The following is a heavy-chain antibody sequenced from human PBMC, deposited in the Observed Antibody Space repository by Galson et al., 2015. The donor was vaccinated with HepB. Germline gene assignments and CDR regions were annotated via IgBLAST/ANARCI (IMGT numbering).Heavy chain of an antibody. CDR2: ISYDGSNK. CDR1: GFTFSSYA. CDR3: ARISVTAVAGTAFDI. V-gene: IGHV3-30-3*01. J-gene: IGHJ3*02. D-gene: IGHD6-19*01. Sequence: SLRLSCAASGFTFSSYAMHWVRQAPGKGLEWVAVISYDGSNKYYADSVKGRFTISRDNSKNTLYLQMNSLRAEDTAVYYCARISVTAVAGTAFDIWGQGTMVTVSS.